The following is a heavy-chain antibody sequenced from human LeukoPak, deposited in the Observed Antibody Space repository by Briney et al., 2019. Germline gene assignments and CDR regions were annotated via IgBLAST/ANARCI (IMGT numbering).Heavy chain of an antibody. D-gene: IGHD5/OR15-5a*01. V-gene: IGHV4-4*07. Sequence: PSETLSLTCTVSGGSIISYYWSWIRQPAGKGLEWIGHIYSTGSTNYNPSLKSRVTMSVDTSKNQFSLKLSSVTAADTAVYYCARVSVYDWESFYDYWGQGTLVTVSS. CDR1: GGSIISYY. CDR3: ARVSVYDWESFYDY. J-gene: IGHJ4*02. CDR2: IYSTGST.